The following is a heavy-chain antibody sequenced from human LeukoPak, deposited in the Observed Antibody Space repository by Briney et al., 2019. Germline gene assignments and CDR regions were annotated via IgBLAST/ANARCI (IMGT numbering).Heavy chain of an antibody. CDR1: GGSISSYY. J-gene: IGHJ4*02. Sequence: KPSETLSLTCSVSGGSISSYYWSWIRQPAGKGLEWIGRIYTSGSTNYNPSLKSRVTMSVDTSKNQFSLKLSSVTAAETAVYYCARDRYYYDSSSYRFDYWGRGTLVTVSS. V-gene: IGHV4-4*07. CDR2: IYTSGST. CDR3: ARDRYYYDSSSYRFDY. D-gene: IGHD3-22*01.